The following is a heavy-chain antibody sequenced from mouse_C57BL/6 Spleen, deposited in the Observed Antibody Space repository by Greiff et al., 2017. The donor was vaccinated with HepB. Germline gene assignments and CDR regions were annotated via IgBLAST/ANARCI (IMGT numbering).Heavy chain of an antibody. CDR1: GYTFTDYY. Sequence: EVQLQQSGPVLVKPGASVKMSCKASGYTFTDYYMNWVKQSHGKSLEWIGVINPYNGGTSYNQKLKGKATLTVDKSSSTAYMELNSLTSEDSAVYYCARVGGNYYFDYWGQGTTLTVSS. V-gene: IGHV1-19*01. D-gene: IGHD2-1*01. J-gene: IGHJ2*01. CDR3: ARVGGNYYFDY. CDR2: INPYNGGT.